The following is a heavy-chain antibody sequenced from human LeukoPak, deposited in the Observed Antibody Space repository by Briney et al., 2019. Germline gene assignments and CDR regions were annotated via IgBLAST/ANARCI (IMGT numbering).Heavy chain of an antibody. D-gene: IGHD3-22*01. J-gene: IGHJ4*02. CDR2: ISYDGSNK. Sequence: GGSLRLSCAASGFTFSSYAMHWVRQAPGKGLEWVAVISYDGSNKYYADSVKGRFTISRDNSKNTLYLQMNSLRAEDTTVYYCARDMDYYDSSGYSYWGQGTLVTVSS. CDR3: ARDMDYYDSSGYSY. V-gene: IGHV3-30*04. CDR1: GFTFSSYA.